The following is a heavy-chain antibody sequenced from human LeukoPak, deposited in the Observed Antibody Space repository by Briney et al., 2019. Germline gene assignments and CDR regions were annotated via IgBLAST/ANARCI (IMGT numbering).Heavy chain of an antibody. J-gene: IGHJ4*02. Sequence: GASVKVSCTASGGTFSSYAISWVRQAPGQGLEWMGGIIPIFGTAHYAQKIQGRVTITADESTSTAYMELSSLRSEDTAVYYCARGPYGDLYYFDYWGQGTLVTVSS. V-gene: IGHV1-69*01. CDR2: IIPIFGTA. D-gene: IGHD4-17*01. CDR3: ARGPYGDLYYFDY. CDR1: GGTFSSYA.